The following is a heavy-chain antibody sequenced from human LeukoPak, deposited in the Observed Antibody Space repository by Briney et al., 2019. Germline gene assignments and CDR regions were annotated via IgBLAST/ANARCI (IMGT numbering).Heavy chain of an antibody. CDR2: GHYSGNT. V-gene: IGHV4-59*08. J-gene: IGHJ4*02. CDR1: GPSITSYY. D-gene: IGHD2-8*01. CDR3: AKWASDNRAFDL. Sequence: SETLSLTCTVSGPSITSYYWNWIRQAPGQGPEWIGYGHYSGNTKYNPPLKSRVTISVDTSKNRFSLRLSSVTAADTAVYFCAKWASDNRAFDLWGRGTLVTVSS.